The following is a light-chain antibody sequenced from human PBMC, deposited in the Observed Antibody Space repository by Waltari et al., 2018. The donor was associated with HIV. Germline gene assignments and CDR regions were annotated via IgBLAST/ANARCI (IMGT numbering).Light chain of an antibody. J-gene: IGLJ3*02. CDR3: TVWDDSLNGWV. CDR2: GSN. V-gene: IGLV1-44*01. Sequence: QSVVTQPPSASGTPGQRVTIPCSGTSSNIGSNPVPCYQQIPGTAPKLLIYGSNQRPSGVPDRFSDSKSGTSDSLAISGLQPEDEADYYCTVWDDSLNGWVFGGGTKVTVL. CDR1: SSNIGSNP.